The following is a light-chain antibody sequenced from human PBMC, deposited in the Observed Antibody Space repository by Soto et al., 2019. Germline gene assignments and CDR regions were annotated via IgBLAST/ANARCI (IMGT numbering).Light chain of an antibody. CDR2: RDT. CDR1: VLAKKY. Sequence: SYELTQPSSVSVSPGQTARITCSGDVLAKKYVRWFQQKPGQAPMLLFYRDTERPSGTPDRFSGSSSGTTVTLTISGAQVEDEADYYCYSAADNQGFFGGGTKLTVL. V-gene: IGLV3-27*01. J-gene: IGLJ2*01. CDR3: YSAADNQGF.